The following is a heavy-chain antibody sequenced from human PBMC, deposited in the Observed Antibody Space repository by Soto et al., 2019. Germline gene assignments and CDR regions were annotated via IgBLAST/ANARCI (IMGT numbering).Heavy chain of an antibody. J-gene: IGHJ4*02. CDR3: AKDAPSSVTGYFVY. D-gene: IGHD3-9*01. CDR1: GFTFSSYA. V-gene: IGHV3-23*01. Sequence: GGSLRLSCAASGFTFSSYAMTWVRQAPGKGLEWVSVITGSGGSTYYADSVKGRFTISRDNSKNTLYLQMNSLRAEDTAVYYCAKDAPSSVTGYFVYWGQGTLVTVSS. CDR2: ITGSGGST.